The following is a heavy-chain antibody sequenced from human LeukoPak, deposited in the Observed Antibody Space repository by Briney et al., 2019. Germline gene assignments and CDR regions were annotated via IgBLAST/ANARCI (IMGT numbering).Heavy chain of an antibody. D-gene: IGHD3-10*01. J-gene: IGHJ2*01. Sequence: GGSLRLSCAASGFIFSTYGMSWVRQAPGKGLEWVSGISDNDGVTHYADSVKGRFTISRDNSKSTLYLQMNSVRDESTAVYYCAKGERSSGRPHWHFDLWGRGTLVTVSS. CDR2: ISDNDGVT. CDR3: AKGERSSGRPHWHFDL. V-gene: IGHV3-23*01. CDR1: GFIFSTYG.